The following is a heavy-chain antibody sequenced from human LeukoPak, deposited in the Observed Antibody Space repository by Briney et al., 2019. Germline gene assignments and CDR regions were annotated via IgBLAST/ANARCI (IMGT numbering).Heavy chain of an antibody. CDR1: GFTVSSNY. Sequence: GGSLRLSCAASGFTVSSNYMSWVRQAPGKGLEWVSAISGSGGSTYYADSVKGRFTISRDNSKNTLYLQMNSLRAEDTAVYYCAKVRDYDFWSGPRYGYYAFDMWGQGTMVTVSS. CDR2: ISGSGGST. V-gene: IGHV3-23*01. D-gene: IGHD3-3*01. J-gene: IGHJ3*02. CDR3: AKVRDYDFWSGPRYGYYAFDM.